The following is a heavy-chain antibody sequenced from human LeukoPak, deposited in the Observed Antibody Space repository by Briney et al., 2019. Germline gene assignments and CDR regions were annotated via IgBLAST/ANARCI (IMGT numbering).Heavy chain of an antibody. V-gene: IGHV4-30-2*01. CDR3: ASHYYDSSGYSDDAFDI. CDR2: IYHSGST. Sequence: SQTLSLTCAVSGGSISSGGYSWSWIRQPPGKGLEWIGYIYHSGSTYYNPSLKSRVTISVDTSKNQFSLKLSSVTAADTAVYYCASHYYDSSGYSDDAFDIWGQGTMVTVSS. J-gene: IGHJ3*02. CDR1: GGSISSGGYS. D-gene: IGHD3-22*01.